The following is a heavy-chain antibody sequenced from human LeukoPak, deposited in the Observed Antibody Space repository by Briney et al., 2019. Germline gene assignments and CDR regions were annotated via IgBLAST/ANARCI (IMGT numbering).Heavy chain of an antibody. J-gene: IGHJ6*02. Sequence: PGGSLRLSCAASGFTFSSYGMHWVRQAPGKGLEWVAVIWYDGSNKYYADSVKGRFTISRDNSKNTLYLQMNSLRAEDTAVYYCARDGGSSWYGYYYYYGMDVWGQGTTVTVSS. CDR2: IWYDGSNK. CDR3: ARDGGSSWYGYYYYYGMDV. CDR1: GFTFSSYG. V-gene: IGHV3-33*01. D-gene: IGHD6-13*01.